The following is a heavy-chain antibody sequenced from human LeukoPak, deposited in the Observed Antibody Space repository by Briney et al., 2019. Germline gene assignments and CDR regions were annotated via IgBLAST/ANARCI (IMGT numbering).Heavy chain of an antibody. V-gene: IGHV1-46*01. D-gene: IGHD3-10*01. CDR3: ARDGSGSIGSNDY. Sequence: ASVKVSCKASGYTFTSYYMHWVRQAPGQGLEWMGIINPSGGSTNYAQKLQGRVTMTTDTSTSTAYMELRSLRSDDTAVYYCARDGSGSIGSNDYWGQGTLVTVSS. J-gene: IGHJ4*02. CDR2: INPSGGST. CDR1: GYTFTSYY.